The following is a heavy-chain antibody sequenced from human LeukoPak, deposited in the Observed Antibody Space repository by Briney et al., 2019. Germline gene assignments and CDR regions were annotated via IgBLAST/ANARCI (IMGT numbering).Heavy chain of an antibody. J-gene: IGHJ4*02. CDR2: IYTSGST. CDR1: GGSISSYY. CDR3: ARSPMYYDILTGYYTETEFRFDS. D-gene: IGHD3-9*01. V-gene: IGHV4-4*07. Sequence: SETLSLTCTVSGGSISSYYWSWIRQPAGKGLEWIGRIYTSGSTNYNPSLKSRVTMSVDTSKNQFSLKLSSVTAADTAVYYCARSPMYYDILTGYYTETEFRFDSWGQGTLVTVSS.